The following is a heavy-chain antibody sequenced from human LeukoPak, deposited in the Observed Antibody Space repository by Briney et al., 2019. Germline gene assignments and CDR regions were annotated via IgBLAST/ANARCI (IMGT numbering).Heavy chain of an antibody. Sequence: SETLSLTCAVYGGSFSGYYWSWIRQSPGKGLEWIGEVNHRGSTNYNPSLKSRVTISVDTSKNQFSLKLRSMTAADTAVYFCARSARPGVTGNYYFDYWGQGILVTVSS. CDR3: ARSARPGVTGNYYFDY. CDR1: GGSFSGYY. J-gene: IGHJ4*02. V-gene: IGHV4-34*01. CDR2: VNHRGST. D-gene: IGHD3-9*01.